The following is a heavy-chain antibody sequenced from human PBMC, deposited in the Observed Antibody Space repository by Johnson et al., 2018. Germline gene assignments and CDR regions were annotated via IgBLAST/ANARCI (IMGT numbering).Heavy chain of an antibody. Sequence: QVQLVQSGGGLVKPGWSLRLSCAASGFTFSDYYMSWIRQDPGTGMEWVSYISSIGSTIYYADSVKGRFTIPRDNAKTALYLQMNSLSAEDTAVYYCARYSVGAKYYYYGMDVWGQGTTVTVSS. CDR1: GFTFSDYY. D-gene: IGHD1-26*01. CDR2: ISSIGSTI. J-gene: IGHJ6*02. CDR3: ARYSVGAKYYYYGMDV. V-gene: IGHV3-11*04.